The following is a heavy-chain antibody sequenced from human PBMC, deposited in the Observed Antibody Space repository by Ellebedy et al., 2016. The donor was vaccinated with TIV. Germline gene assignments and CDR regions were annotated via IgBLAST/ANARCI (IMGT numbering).Heavy chain of an antibody. CDR1: GFTFSSYA. V-gene: IGHV3-23*01. CDR3: ESKAAAFYFES. CDR2: ISDNGGST. D-gene: IGHD2-2*01. J-gene: IGHJ4*02. Sequence: GESLKISCAVSGFTFSSYAMSWVRQAPGRGLEWVSVISDNGGSTNYADSVRGRFTISRDTSKNTLYLQMNSLRAEDTAVFYCESKAAAFYFESWGQGALVTVSS.